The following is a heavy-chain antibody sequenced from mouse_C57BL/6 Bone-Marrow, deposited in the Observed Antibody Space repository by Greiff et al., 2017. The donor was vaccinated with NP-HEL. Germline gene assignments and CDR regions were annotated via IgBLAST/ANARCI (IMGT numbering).Heavy chain of an antibody. V-gene: IGHV1-64*01. Sequence: QVQLQQPGAELVKPGASVKLSCKASGYTFTSYGMHWVKQSPGKGLEWIGMINPNSGSTNYNEKFKSKATLTVDKSSSTAYMQLSSLASEDSAVYYCARQAWFAYWGQGTLVTVSA. CDR2: INPNSGST. J-gene: IGHJ3*01. CDR3: ARQAWFAY. CDR1: GYTFTSYG.